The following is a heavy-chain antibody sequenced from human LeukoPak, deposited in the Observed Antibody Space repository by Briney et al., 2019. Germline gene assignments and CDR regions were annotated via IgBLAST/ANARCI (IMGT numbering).Heavy chain of an antibody. CDR3: AKYIVVVVAASGAFDI. V-gene: IGHV3-30*02. D-gene: IGHD2-15*01. J-gene: IGHJ3*02. CDR1: GFTFSSYG. Sequence: GGSLRLSCAASGFTFSSYGMHWVRQAPGKGLEWVAYIRYDGSNKYYADSVKGRFTISRDNSKNTLYLQMNSLRAEDTAVYYCAKYIVVVVAASGAFDIWGQGTMVTVSS. CDR2: IRYDGSNK.